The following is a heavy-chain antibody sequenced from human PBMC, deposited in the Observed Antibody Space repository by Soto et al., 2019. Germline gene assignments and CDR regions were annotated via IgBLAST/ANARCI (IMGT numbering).Heavy chain of an antibody. CDR3: AKGIGDYYYYYGMDV. V-gene: IGHV3-23*01. Sequence: GGSLRLSCAASGFTFSSYAMVWFRQTPGKGLEWVSTISGGGGTTYYADSVKGRFTFSRDNSKNTLYLQMNSLRAEDTAVYYCAKGIGDYYYYYGMDVWGQGTTVTVSS. CDR2: ISGGGGTT. CDR1: GFTFSSYA. J-gene: IGHJ6*02.